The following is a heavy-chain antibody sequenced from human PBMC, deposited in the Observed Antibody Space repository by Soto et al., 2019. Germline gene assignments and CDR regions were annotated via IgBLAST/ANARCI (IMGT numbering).Heavy chain of an antibody. CDR1: GGSISSSSYY. J-gene: IGHJ4*02. V-gene: IGHV4-39*01. CDR3: ARHEPTLREVDIVATTGLDY. D-gene: IGHD5-12*01. CDR2: IYYSGST. Sequence: SETLSLTCTASGGSISSSSYYWGWIRQPPGKGLEWIGSIYYSGSTYYNPSLKSRVTISVDTSKNQLSLRLSSVTAADTAVYYCARHEPTLREVDIVATTGLDYWGQGTLVTVSS.